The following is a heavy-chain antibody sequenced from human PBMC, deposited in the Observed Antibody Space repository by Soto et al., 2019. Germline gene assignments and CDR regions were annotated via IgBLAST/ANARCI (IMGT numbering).Heavy chain of an antibody. CDR1: GFTFSSYS. CDR2: ISSSSSYI. Sequence: GGSLRLSCAASGFTFSSYSMNWVRQAPGKGLEWVSSISSSSSYIYYADSVKGRFTISRDNAKNSLYLQMNSLRAEDTAVYYCARGPSGSYFLYYFDYWGQGTLVTVSS. J-gene: IGHJ4*02. V-gene: IGHV3-21*01. D-gene: IGHD1-26*01. CDR3: ARGPSGSYFLYYFDY.